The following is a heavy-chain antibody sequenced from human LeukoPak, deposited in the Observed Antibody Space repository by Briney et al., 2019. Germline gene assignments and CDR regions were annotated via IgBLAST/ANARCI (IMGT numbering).Heavy chain of an antibody. CDR3: AGTVTLNYYYYGMDV. CDR2: FDPEDGET. D-gene: IGHD4-11*01. V-gene: IGHV1-24*01. Sequence: ASVKVSCKVSGYTHTELSMHWVRQAPGKGLEWMGGFDPEDGETIYAQKFQGRVTMTEDTSTDTAYMELSSLRSEDTAVYYCAGTVTLNYYYYGMDVWGQGTTVTVSS. J-gene: IGHJ6*02. CDR1: GYTHTELS.